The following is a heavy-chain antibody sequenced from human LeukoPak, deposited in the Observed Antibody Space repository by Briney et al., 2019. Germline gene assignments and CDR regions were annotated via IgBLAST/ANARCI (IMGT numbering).Heavy chain of an antibody. D-gene: IGHD3-10*01. Sequence: SQTLSLTCTVSGGSISSGSFYWSWIRQPAGKGLEWIGRMYISGSTNYNPSLKYRVTISVDTSKTQFSLKLSSVTAADTAVYYCAREPRGSYGCFDPWGQGTPVTVSS. CDR3: AREPRGSYGCFDP. V-gene: IGHV4-61*02. J-gene: IGHJ5*02. CDR1: GGSISSGSFY. CDR2: MYISGST.